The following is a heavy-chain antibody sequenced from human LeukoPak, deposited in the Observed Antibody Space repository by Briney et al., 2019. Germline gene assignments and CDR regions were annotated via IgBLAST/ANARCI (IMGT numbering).Heavy chain of an antibody. Sequence: GGSLRLSCAASGFTFSNHGMHWVRQAPGKGLEWLSFTWYDGSNKYYADSVKGRFTISRDNSKNTVYLQMNSLRAEDTAVYFCARASGGYCSGTNCQFDYWGQGTLVTVSS. D-gene: IGHD2-2*01. CDR2: TWYDGSNK. CDR3: ARASGGYCSGTNCQFDY. CDR1: GFTFSNHG. V-gene: IGHV3-33*01. J-gene: IGHJ4*02.